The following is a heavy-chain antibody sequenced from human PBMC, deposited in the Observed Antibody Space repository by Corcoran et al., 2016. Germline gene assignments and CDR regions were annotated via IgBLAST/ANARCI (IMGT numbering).Heavy chain of an antibody. V-gene: IGHV4-39*01. J-gene: IGHJ5*02. CDR1: GGPISSSSYY. CDR3: ARQAVVVPAANRGWFDP. Sequence: QLQLQESGPGLVKPSETLSLTCTVSGGPISSSSYYWGWIRQPPGKGLEWIGSIYYSGSTYYNPSLKSRVTISVDTSKNQFSLKLSSVTAADTAVYYCARQAVVVPAANRGWFDPWGQGTLVTVSS. CDR2: IYYSGST. D-gene: IGHD2-2*01.